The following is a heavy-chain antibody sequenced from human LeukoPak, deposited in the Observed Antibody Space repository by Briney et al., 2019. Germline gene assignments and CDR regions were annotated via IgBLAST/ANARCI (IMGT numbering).Heavy chain of an antibody. V-gene: IGHV4-4*07. CDR2: IYISGNT. CDR1: GASISSYY. Sequence: SETLSLTCTVSGASISSYYWSWIRQPAGKGLEWIGRIYISGNTQYNPSLTSRVTMSLDTSKNQFSLKLNSVTAADTAIYYCARDQAPNWNYDVFDYWGQRTLVTVSS. CDR3: ARDQAPNWNYDVFDY. D-gene: IGHD1-7*01. J-gene: IGHJ4*02.